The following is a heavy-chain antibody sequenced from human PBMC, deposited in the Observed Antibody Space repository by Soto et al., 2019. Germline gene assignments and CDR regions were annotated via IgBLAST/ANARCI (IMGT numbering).Heavy chain of an antibody. V-gene: IGHV4-4*02. CDR2: IYRTGST. J-gene: IGHJ4*02. CDR1: GGSFTSNNW. D-gene: IGHD1-26*01. Sequence: PSETLSLTCAVSGGSFTSNNWWTWVRQPPGQGLEWIGEIYRTGSTNDNPSLKSRVTISLDKSENQFSLKVTSLTAADTAVYYCASRDPXTSVDYWGQGTLVTVSS. CDR3: ASRDPXTSVDY.